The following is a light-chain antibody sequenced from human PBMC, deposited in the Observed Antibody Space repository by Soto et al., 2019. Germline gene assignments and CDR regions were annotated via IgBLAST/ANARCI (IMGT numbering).Light chain of an antibody. J-gene: IGKJ5*01. CDR1: QSISSY. V-gene: IGKV3-11*01. CDR3: QQRSNWPIT. CDR2: DAS. Sequence: EIVLTQSPATLSLSPGERATLSCRASQSISSYLAWYQQNSGQAPRLLIYDASNRATGIPARFSGSGSGTEFTLTISRLEPEDFAVYYCQQRSNWPITFGQGTRLEI.